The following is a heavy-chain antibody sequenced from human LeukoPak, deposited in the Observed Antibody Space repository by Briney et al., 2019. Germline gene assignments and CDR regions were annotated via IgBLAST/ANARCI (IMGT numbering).Heavy chain of an antibody. Sequence: ASVKVSCKASGYTFTRYYMYWVRQAPAQGLEWMGLINPNSGGTNYAQKCQGRVTMTRDASISTAYMELSRLRSDDTAVYYCARIDSYGSGGGDVWGKGTTVTISS. CDR1: GYTFTRYY. J-gene: IGHJ6*04. D-gene: IGHD3-10*01. CDR2: INPNSGGT. CDR3: ARIDSYGSGGGDV. V-gene: IGHV1-2*02.